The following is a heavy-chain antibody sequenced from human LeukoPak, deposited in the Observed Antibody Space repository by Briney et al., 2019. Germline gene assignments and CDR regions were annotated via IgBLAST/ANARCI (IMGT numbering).Heavy chain of an antibody. Sequence: GGSLRLSCAASRFTFSNFDMHWVRQAPGKGLEWVTFIRFDGSNEYYADSVRGRFTISRDNSKNTLYLQMSSLRPEDTAVYYCARQIGVSIDYWGQGNLVTVSS. D-gene: IGHD5/OR15-5a*01. CDR3: ARQIGVSIDY. J-gene: IGHJ4*02. V-gene: IGHV3-30*02. CDR1: RFTFSNFD. CDR2: IRFDGSNE.